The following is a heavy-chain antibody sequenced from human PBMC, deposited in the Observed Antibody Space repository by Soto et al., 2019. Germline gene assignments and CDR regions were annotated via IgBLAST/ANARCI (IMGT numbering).Heavy chain of an antibody. J-gene: IGHJ4*02. CDR1: GFTFTDYY. CDR3: AKGYNSGLNYFDS. D-gene: IGHD5-18*01. CDR2: ISYDGSNK. V-gene: IGHV3-30*18. Sequence: PGGSLRLSCAASGFTFTDYYMSWIRQAPGKGLEWVAVISYDGSNKYYADSVKGRFTISRDNSKNTLYLQMNSLRAEDTAVYYCAKGYNSGLNYFDSWGQGTLVTVSS.